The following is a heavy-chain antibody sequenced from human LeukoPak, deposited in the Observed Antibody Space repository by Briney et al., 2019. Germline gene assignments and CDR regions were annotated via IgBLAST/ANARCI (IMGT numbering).Heavy chain of an antibody. D-gene: IGHD6-13*01. CDR2: IYYSGST. CDR3: ARDGSAAAGTSDY. CDR1: GGSISSYY. Sequence: PSETLSLTCTVSGGSISSYYWSWIRQPPGKGLEWIGYIYYSGSTNYNPSLKSRVTISVDTSKNQFSLKVYSVTAADTAVYYCARDGSAAAGTSDYWGQGTLVTVSS. J-gene: IGHJ4*02. V-gene: IGHV4-59*12.